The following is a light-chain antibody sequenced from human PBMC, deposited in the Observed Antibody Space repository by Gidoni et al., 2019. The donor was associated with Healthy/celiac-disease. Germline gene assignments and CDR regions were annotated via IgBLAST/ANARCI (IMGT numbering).Light chain of an antibody. CDR2: LGS. CDR1: QSLLHSNGYNY. J-gene: IGKJ3*01. Sequence: DIVMTHSPLSLPVTPGEPASISCMSSQSLLHSNGYNYLDLYLQKPGQAPQLLIYLGSNRASGVPDRFSGSGSVTDFTLQLSIVEAEDVGVYFCMQALQTLFTFGPGIKVDIK. V-gene: IGKV2-28*01. CDR3: MQALQTLFT.